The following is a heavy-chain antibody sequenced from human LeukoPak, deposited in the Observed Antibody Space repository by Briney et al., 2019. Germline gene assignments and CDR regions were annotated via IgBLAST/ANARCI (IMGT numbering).Heavy chain of an antibody. CDR3: ARDRWYQLPNNYYYYGIDV. CDR1: GGSISSASYY. D-gene: IGHD2-2*01. J-gene: IGHJ6*02. CDR2: IYYSGST. V-gene: IGHV4-39*02. Sequence: SETLSLTCTVSGGSISSASYYRGWIRQPPGKGLEWIGSIYYSGSTYYNPSLKSRVTISVDTSKNQFSLKLSSVTAADTAVYYCARDRWYQLPNNYYYYGIDVWGQGTTVTVSS.